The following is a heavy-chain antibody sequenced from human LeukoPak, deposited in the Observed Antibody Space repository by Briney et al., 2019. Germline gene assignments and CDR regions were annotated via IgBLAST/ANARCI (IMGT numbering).Heavy chain of an antibody. CDR3: ATVHHRYYDFWSGYYTTNH. Sequence: ASVKVSCTASGYTFTDYYMHWVRQAPGQGLEWMGWINPNSGGTNYAQKFQGRVTMTRDTSISTAYMELSRLRSDDTAVYYCATVHHRYYDFWSGYYTTNHWGQGTLVTVSS. J-gene: IGHJ5*02. CDR2: INPNSGGT. V-gene: IGHV1-2*02. CDR1: GYTFTDYY. D-gene: IGHD3-3*01.